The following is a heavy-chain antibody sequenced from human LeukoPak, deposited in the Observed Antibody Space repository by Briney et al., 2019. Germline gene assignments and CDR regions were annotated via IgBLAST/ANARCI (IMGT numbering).Heavy chain of an antibody. CDR1: GGSISSYY. Sequence: PSETLSLTCTVSGGSISSYYWSWIRQPPGKGLEWIGFIYYGGSTNYNPSLKSRVTISVDTSKSQVSLKLSSVTAADTAVYYCARSLSVTTGGYFDYWGQGTLVTVSS. CDR2: IYYGGST. CDR3: ARSLSVTTGGYFDY. D-gene: IGHD4-17*01. J-gene: IGHJ4*02. V-gene: IGHV4-59*12.